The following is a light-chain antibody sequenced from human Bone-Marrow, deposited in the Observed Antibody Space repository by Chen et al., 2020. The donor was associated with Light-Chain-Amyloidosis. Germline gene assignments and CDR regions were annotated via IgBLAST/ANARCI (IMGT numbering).Light chain of an antibody. J-gene: IGLJ2*01. Sequence: SYELTQPPSVSVSPRQTARITCSGDDLPTKYAYGYQQKPGQAPVLVIHRDTERPSGISERFSDSSSGTTATLTISGVQAEDEADYHCQSANSSGTYEVIFGGGTKLTVL. CDR2: RDT. CDR1: DLPTKY. CDR3: QSANSSGTYEVI. V-gene: IGLV3-25*03.